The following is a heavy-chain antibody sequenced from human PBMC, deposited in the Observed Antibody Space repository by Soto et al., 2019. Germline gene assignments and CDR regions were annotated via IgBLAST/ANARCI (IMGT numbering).Heavy chain of an antibody. CDR1: GYSFITYY. Sequence: QVQLVQSGAEVKKPGASVKVSCKASGYSFITYYMHWVRQAPGQGLEWMAVIDPRGDSTFYAQKFQGKFTIPRDTSESTLYMELSSLRSEDTAVYYSARGAVPSAMVSCTDFDYWGQGSLITVSS. D-gene: IGHD5-18*01. CDR3: ARGAVPSAMVSCTDFDY. J-gene: IGHJ4*02. V-gene: IGHV1-46*01. CDR2: IDPRGDST.